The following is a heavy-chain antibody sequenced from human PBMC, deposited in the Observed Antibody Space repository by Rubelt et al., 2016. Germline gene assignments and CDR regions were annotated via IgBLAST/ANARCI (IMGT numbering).Heavy chain of an antibody. Sequence: EVQLVESGGGLIQPGGSLRLSCAASGFTVSSHYMSWVRQAPGKGLEWVSVLYSGGSTLNADSVQGRFTISRDSAKNSLYLQMNGLGAEDTGVDYWARGHYGRDYWGQGTLVTVSS. D-gene: IGHD3-16*01. CDR3: ARGHYGRDY. CDR1: GFTVSSHY. J-gene: IGHJ4*02. CDR2: LYSGGST. V-gene: IGHV3-53*01.